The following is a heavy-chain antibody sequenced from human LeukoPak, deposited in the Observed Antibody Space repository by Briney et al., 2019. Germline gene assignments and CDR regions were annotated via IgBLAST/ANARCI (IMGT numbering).Heavy chain of an antibody. V-gene: IGHV1-2*07. Sequence: ASVKVSCKTSGSTFTGAYMHWGRQAPGQGLEWMGWTNPNSGETNLAHKFQGSVTMTRDTSSSTVYMDLGGLRSDDTAVYYCARVLFNSGYDYWGQGSLVTVSS. J-gene: IGHJ4*02. D-gene: IGHD3-9*01. CDR3: ARVLFNSGYDY. CDR1: GSTFTGAY. CDR2: TNPNSGET.